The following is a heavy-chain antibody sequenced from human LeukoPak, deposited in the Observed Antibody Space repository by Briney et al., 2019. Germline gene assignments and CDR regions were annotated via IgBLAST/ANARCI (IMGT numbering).Heavy chain of an antibody. V-gene: IGHV4-34*01. J-gene: IGHJ4*02. Sequence: SETLSLTCAVYGGSFSGYYWSGIRQPPGKGLEWIGEINHSGSTNYNPSLKSRVTISVDTSKNQFSLNLSSVTAADTAVYYCARGPRADDSSGYPVDYWGQGTLVTVSS. CDR2: INHSGST. CDR3: ARGPRADDSSGYPVDY. D-gene: IGHD3-22*01. CDR1: GGSFSGYY.